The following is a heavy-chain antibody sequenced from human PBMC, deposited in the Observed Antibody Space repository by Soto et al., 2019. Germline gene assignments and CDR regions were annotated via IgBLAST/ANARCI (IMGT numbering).Heavy chain of an antibody. CDR2: LIPIFGTA. J-gene: IGHJ6*02. D-gene: IGHD6-6*01. V-gene: IGHV1-69*12. Sequence: QVQLVQSGAEVKKPGSSVKVSCKASGGTFSSYAISWVRQAPGQGLEWMGGLIPIFGTANYAQKFQGRVTITADESTSAAYMELSSLRSEDTAVYYCASHGRQLVDYYYGRDVWGPGATVTVSS. CDR1: GGTFSSYA. CDR3: ASHGRQLVDYYYGRDV.